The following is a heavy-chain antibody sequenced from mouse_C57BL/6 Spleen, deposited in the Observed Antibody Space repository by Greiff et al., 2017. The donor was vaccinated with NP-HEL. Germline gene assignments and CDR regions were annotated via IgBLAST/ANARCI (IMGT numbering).Heavy chain of an antibody. CDR1: GFNITDYY. CDR2: IDPEDGGT. Sequence: EVQLQQSGAELVKPGASVKLSCTASGFNITDYYMHWVKQRPEQGLEWIGRIDPEDGGTKYAPNFQGKATITADTSSNTAYLQLSSLTAEDTAVDYCASPRYDGYYVGLAYWGQGTLVTVSA. J-gene: IGHJ3*01. V-gene: IGHV14-2*01. D-gene: IGHD2-3*01. CDR3: ASPRYDGYYVGLAY.